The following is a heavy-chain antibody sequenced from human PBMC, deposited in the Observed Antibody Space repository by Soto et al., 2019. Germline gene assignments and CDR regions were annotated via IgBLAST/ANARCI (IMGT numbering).Heavy chain of an antibody. D-gene: IGHD6-19*01. V-gene: IGHV1-18*01. CDR3: AREQWLVQYDYYYGMDV. J-gene: IGHJ6*02. CDR2: ISAYNGNT. CDR1: GYTFTSYG. Sequence: GASVKVSCKASGYTFTSYGISWVRQAPGQGLEWMGWISAYNGNTNYAQKLQGRVTMTTDTSTSTAYMELRSLRSDDTAVYYCAREQWLVQYDYYYGMDVWGQGTTVTVSS.